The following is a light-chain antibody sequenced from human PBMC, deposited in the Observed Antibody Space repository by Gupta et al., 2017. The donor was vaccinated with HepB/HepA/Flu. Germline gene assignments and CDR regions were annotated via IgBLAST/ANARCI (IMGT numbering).Light chain of an antibody. CDR2: DVS. V-gene: IGLV2-14*01. Sequence: QSALPQPASVSGSPGQSITISCTGTSSDVGGYNYVSWYQQNPGKAPKLMIYDVSNRPSGVSNRFSGSKSGNTASLTISGLQAEDEADYYCSSYTSGTTYVFGTGTKVTVL. J-gene: IGLJ1*01. CDR1: SSDVGGYNY. CDR3: SSYTSGTTYV.